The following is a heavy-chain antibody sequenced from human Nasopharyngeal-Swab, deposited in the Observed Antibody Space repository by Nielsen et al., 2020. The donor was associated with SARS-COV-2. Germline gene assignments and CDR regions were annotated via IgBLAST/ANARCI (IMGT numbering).Heavy chain of an antibody. CDR1: GFTFDDYA. Sequence: GGSLRLSCAASGFTFDDYAMHWVRQAPGKGLEWVSGISWNSGSIGYADSVKGRFTISRDNAKNSLYLQMNSLRAEDTALYYCAKLLEYSGYDWVGYWGQGTLVTVSS. CDR2: ISWNSGSI. J-gene: IGHJ4*02. V-gene: IGHV3-9*01. D-gene: IGHD5-12*01. CDR3: AKLLEYSGYDWVGY.